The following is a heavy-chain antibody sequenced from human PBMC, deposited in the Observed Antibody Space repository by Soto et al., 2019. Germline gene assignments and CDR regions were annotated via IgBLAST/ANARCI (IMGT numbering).Heavy chain of an antibody. V-gene: IGHV4-59*01. D-gene: IGHD4-17*01. CDR3: ARDPTPSKVTTWADDY. Sequence: PSETLSLTCTVSGGSISSYYWSWIRQPPGKGLEWIGYIYYSGSTNYNPSLKSRVTISVDTSKNQFSLKLSSVTAADTAVYYCARDPTPSKVTTWADDYWGQGTLVTVSS. J-gene: IGHJ4*02. CDR1: GGSISSYY. CDR2: IYYSGST.